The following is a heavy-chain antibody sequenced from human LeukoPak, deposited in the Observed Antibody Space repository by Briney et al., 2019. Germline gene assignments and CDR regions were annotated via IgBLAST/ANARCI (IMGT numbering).Heavy chain of an antibody. Sequence: PGGSLRLSCAASGLTVSSNYMSWVRQAPGKGLEWVSVIYSGGSTYYADSVKGRFTISRDNSKNTLYLQMNGLRPEDTAVYYCARDLPPAPWNGMDVWGQGTTVTVSS. V-gene: IGHV3-53*01. CDR2: IYSGGST. CDR1: GLTVSSNY. CDR3: ARDLPPAPWNGMDV. D-gene: IGHD2-2*01. J-gene: IGHJ6*02.